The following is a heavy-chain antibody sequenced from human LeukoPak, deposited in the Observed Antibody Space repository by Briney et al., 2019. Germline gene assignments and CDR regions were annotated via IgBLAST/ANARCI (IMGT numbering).Heavy chain of an antibody. CDR2: INQSGTT. D-gene: IGHD3-22*01. J-gene: IGHJ4*02. CDR3: ARDYDSSGYYPFY. Sequence: SETLSLTCAVYGGSFSDYYWSWIRQSPGRGLEWIGEINQSGTTDYNPSLKSRAIISIDTSKTQFSLKLSSVTAADTAVYYCARDYDSSGYYPFYWGQGTPVTVSS. V-gene: IGHV4-34*01. CDR1: GGSFSDYY.